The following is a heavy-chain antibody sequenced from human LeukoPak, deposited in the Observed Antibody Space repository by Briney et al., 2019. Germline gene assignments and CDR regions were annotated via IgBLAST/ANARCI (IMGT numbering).Heavy chain of an antibody. CDR3: ARAGFGTYYYYMDV. CDR1: GYTFTAYY. V-gene: IGHV1-2*02. Sequence: ASVKVSCKASGYTFTAYYMHWVRQAPGQGLEWMGWINPNSGGTNYAQKFQGRVTMTRDTSIGTAYMELSRLRSDDTAVYYCARAGFGTYYYYMDVWGKGTTVTVSS. D-gene: IGHD3-16*01. J-gene: IGHJ6*03. CDR2: INPNSGGT.